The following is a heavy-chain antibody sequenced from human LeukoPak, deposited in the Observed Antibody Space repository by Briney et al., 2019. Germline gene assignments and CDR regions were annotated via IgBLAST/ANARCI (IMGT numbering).Heavy chain of an antibody. J-gene: IGHJ3*01. V-gene: IGHV3-23*01. CDR2: ISGSGGST. D-gene: IGHD2-15*01. Sequence: GGSLRLSCAASGFTFSSYAMSWVRQAPGKGLEWVSAISGSGGSTYYADSAKGRFTISRDNSKNTLYLQMNSLRAEDTAVYYCAKDVEVVVAATLTLWGQGTMVTVSS. CDR1: GFTFSSYA. CDR3: AKDVEVVVAATLTL.